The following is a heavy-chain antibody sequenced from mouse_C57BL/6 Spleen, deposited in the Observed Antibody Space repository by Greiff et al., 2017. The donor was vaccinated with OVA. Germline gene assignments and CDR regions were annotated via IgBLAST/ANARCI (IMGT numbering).Heavy chain of an antibody. D-gene: IGHD2-4*01. Sequence: VQLQQSGAELVKPGASVKLSCKASGYTFTSYWMHWVKQRPGQGLEWIGMIHPNSGSTNYNEKFKSKATLTVDKSSSTAYMQLSSLTSEDSAVYYCARFDYDVGAMDYWGQGTSVTVSS. J-gene: IGHJ4*01. CDR1: GYTFTSYW. V-gene: IGHV1-64*01. CDR2: IHPNSGST. CDR3: ARFDYDVGAMDY.